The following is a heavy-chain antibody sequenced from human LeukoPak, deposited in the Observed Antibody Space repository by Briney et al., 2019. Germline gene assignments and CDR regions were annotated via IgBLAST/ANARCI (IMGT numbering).Heavy chain of an antibody. CDR1: GFTFSNYW. CDR2: IKQDGSEK. D-gene: IGHD1-26*01. V-gene: IGHV3-7*03. J-gene: IGHJ4*02. Sequence: PGGSLRLSCAASGFTFSNYWMSWVRQAPGKGLEWVAIIKQDGSEKYYVDSVKGRFTISRDNAKNSLYLQMNSLRAEDTAVYYCARGKSRGSHIDYWGQGTLVTVSS. CDR3: ARGKSRGSHIDY.